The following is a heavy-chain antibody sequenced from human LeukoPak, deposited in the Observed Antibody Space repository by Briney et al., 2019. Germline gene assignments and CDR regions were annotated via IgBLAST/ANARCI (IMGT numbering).Heavy chain of an antibody. CDR1: GGSISSYY. J-gene: IGHJ3*02. CDR3: ARHYGDYGAFDI. D-gene: IGHD4-17*01. V-gene: IGHV4-59*08. CDR2: IYYSGST. Sequence: SETLSLTCTVSGGSISSYYRSWIRQPPGKGLAWIGCIYYSGSTNYNPSLTRRVTISVDTSKNQFSLTLSSVTAADTAVYYCARHYGDYGAFDIWGQGTMVTVSS.